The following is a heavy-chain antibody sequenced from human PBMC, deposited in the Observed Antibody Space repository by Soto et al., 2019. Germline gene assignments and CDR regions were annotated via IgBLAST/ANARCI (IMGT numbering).Heavy chain of an antibody. J-gene: IGHJ6*02. CDR1: GYTFTSYG. D-gene: IGHD6-13*01. CDR2: ISAYNGNT. CDR3: ARDSTPIAAHHYYGMDV. V-gene: IGHV1-18*04. Sequence: QVQLVQSGAEVKKPGASVKVSCKASGYTFTSYGISWVRQAPGQELEWMGWISAYNGNTNYAQKLQGRVTMTTDTSTSTAYMELRSLRSDDTAVYYCARDSTPIAAHHYYGMDVWGQGTTVTVSS.